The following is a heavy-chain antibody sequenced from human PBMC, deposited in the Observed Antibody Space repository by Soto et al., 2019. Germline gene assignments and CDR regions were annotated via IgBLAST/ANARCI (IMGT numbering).Heavy chain of an antibody. CDR2: IYSGGST. J-gene: IGHJ4*02. CDR3: ARDYYKYYDSSGYYRSPAY. Sequence: PGGSLRLSCAASGFTVSSNYMSWVRQAPGKGLEWVSVIYSGGSTYYADSVRGRFTISRDNSENTLFLQMNSLRAEDTAVYYCARDYYKYYDSSGYYRSPAYWGQGTLVTVSS. D-gene: IGHD3-22*01. V-gene: IGHV3-66*01. CDR1: GFTVSSNY.